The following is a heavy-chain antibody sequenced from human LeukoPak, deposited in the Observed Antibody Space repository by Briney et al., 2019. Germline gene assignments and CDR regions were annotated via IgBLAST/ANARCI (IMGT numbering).Heavy chain of an antibody. D-gene: IGHD3-3*01. Sequence: ASVMVSCKASGYTYTSYAMHWVRQASGQRLEWMGWINAGNGNTKYSQKFQGRVTITRDTSASTAYMELSSLRSEDTAVYYCATGRYYDFWSYYYDGMDVWGQGTTVTVSS. CDR3: ATGRYYDFWSYYYDGMDV. V-gene: IGHV1-3*01. CDR2: INAGNGNT. J-gene: IGHJ6*02. CDR1: GYTYTSYA.